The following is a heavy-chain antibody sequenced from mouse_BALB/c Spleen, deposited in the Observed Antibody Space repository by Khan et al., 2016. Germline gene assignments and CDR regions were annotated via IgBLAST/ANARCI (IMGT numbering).Heavy chain of an antibody. CDR2: ISYDGSN. CDR3: ASQLTGWYFDV. J-gene: IGHJ1*01. Sequence: EVQLQESGPGLVKPSQSLSLTCSVTGYSITSGYYWNWIRQFPGNKLEWMGYISYDGSNNYNPSLKNRISITRDTSKNQFFLKLNSVTTEDTATYYCASQLTGWYFDVWGAGTTVTVSS. V-gene: IGHV3-6*02. CDR1: GYSITSGYY. D-gene: IGHD4-1*01.